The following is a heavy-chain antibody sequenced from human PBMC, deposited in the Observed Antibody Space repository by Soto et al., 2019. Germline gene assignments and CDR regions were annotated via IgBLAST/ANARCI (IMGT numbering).Heavy chain of an antibody. J-gene: IGHJ4*02. D-gene: IGHD3-10*01. CDR2: ISPMFGAA. Sequence: QVQLVQSGAEMKKPGSSVKVSCQSSGGTFNTYAMNWVRQAPGQGPEWMGDISPMFGAANYAPKLQGRVTITADESTGTSYMQVTGLKSEGTALYFSARGVRVHSPGFGYWGQGTLVTVSS. CDR3: ARGVRVHSPGFGY. CDR1: GGTFNTYA. V-gene: IGHV1-69*19.